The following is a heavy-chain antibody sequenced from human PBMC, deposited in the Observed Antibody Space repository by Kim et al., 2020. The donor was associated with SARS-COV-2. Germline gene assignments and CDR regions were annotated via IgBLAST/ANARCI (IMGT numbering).Heavy chain of an antibody. J-gene: IGHJ3*02. CDR3: AKVLSAYYDSSGYYFNDAFDI. CDR1: GFTFGDYA. V-gene: IGHV3-9*01. Sequence: GVSLRLSCAASGFTFGDYAMRWVRQAPGKGLEWVSGISWNSGSIGYADSVKGRFTISRDNAKNSLYLQMNSLRAEDTALYYCAKVLSAYYDSSGYYFNDAFDIWGQGTMVTVSS. CDR2: ISWNSGSI. D-gene: IGHD3-22*01.